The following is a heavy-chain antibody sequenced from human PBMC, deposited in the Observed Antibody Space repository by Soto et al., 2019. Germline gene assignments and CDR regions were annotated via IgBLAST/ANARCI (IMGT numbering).Heavy chain of an antibody. CDR2: MTSDTKTI. J-gene: IGHJ4*02. CDR3: ARSVEGHFDY. V-gene: IGHV3-48*02. Sequence: EVQLVESGGGLVQPGGSLRLSCAASGFRFNIYSMNWVRQAPGKGLEWAAYMTSDTKTIKYAESVKGRFTISRDNDNYLVYLQMNSLRDEDTAVYYCARSVEGHFDYWGQGNVVTVSA. CDR1: GFRFNIYS. D-gene: IGHD6-19*01.